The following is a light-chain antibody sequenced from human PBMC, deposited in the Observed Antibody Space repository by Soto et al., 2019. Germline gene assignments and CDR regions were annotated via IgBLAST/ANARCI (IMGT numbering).Light chain of an antibody. CDR3: QQSAVSPLT. Sequence: EIVLTQSPGTLSLSPGERATLSCRASQSVSNNYVVWYQQKPGQSPRLLIHDASSRATGIPDRFSGSGSGTDFTLTISRLELEDFAVYYCQQSAVSPLTFGQGTRVDIK. CDR1: QSVSNNY. J-gene: IGKJ1*01. V-gene: IGKV3-20*01. CDR2: DAS.